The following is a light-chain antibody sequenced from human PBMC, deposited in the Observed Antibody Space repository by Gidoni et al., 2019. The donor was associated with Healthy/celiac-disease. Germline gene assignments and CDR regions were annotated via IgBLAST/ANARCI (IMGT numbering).Light chain of an antibody. Sequence: EIVMTQSPATLSVSPGERATLSCRASQSVSSNLAWYQQKPGQAPRLLIYGASARATGIPARFSGSVSGTEFTLTFSSLQSEDFAVYSCQQYNNWPRTFGQGTKVEIK. J-gene: IGKJ1*01. V-gene: IGKV3-15*01. CDR3: QQYNNWPRT. CDR2: GAS. CDR1: QSVSSN.